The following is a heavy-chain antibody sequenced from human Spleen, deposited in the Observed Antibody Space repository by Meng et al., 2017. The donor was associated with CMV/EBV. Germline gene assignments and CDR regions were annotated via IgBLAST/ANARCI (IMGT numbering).Heavy chain of an antibody. D-gene: IGHD2-8*01. CDR3: ATGLMVYYYFDY. Sequence: VQLQRWGAGLLKPSGTLSLTCAGYGGSFSGYYWSWIRQPPGKGLEWIGEINQSGSTNYNPSLKSRVTISVDTYKNQFSLKLSSVTAADTAVYYCATGLMVYYYFDYWGQGTLVTVSS. CDR2: INQSGST. J-gene: IGHJ4*02. V-gene: IGHV4-34*01. CDR1: GGSFSGYY.